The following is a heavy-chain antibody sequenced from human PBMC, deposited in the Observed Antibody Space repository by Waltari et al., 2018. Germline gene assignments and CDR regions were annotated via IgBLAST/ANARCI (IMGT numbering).Heavy chain of an antibody. CDR1: GGSFSGYY. CDR2: INHSGST. V-gene: IGHV4-34*01. CDR3: ARSLGGNSEPRRYFDL. Sequence: QVQLQQWGAGLLKPSETLSLTCAVSGGSFSGYYWRWIRQPPGKGLEWIGEINHSGSTNYNPSLKSRVTISVDTSKNQFSLKLSSVTAADTAVYYCARSLGGNSEPRRYFDLWGRGTLVTVSS. D-gene: IGHD2-21*02. J-gene: IGHJ2*01.